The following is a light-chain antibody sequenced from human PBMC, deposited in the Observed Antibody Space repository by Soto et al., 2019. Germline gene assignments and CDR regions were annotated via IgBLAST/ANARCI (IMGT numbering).Light chain of an antibody. CDR1: QSISSW. CDR2: AAS. CDR3: QQGDSFPIT. J-gene: IGKJ5*01. Sequence: DIQMTQSPSSVSASAGDRVTITCRASQSISSWLAWYQQKPGTVPKLLIYAASSLQDGVPSRFSGSGAGTEFTLTITSLQPEDFGTYYCQQGDSFPITFGQGTRLEIK. V-gene: IGKV1-12*01.